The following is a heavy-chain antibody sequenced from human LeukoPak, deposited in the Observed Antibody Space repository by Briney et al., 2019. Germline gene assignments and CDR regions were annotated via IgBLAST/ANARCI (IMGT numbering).Heavy chain of an antibody. Sequence: GGSLRLSCAASGFTFSSYAMHWVRQAPGKGLEWAAVISYDGSNKYYADSVKGRFTISRDNSKNTLCLQMNSLRAEDTAVYYCAAMYSSGWYGYYWGQGTLVTVSS. V-gene: IGHV3-30*04. CDR2: ISYDGSNK. D-gene: IGHD6-19*01. CDR1: GFTFSSYA. J-gene: IGHJ4*02. CDR3: AAMYSSGWYGYY.